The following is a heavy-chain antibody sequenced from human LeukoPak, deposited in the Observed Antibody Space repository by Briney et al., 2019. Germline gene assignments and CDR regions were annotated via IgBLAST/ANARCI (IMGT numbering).Heavy chain of an antibody. CDR2: ISSSGSTI. Sequence: PGGSLRLSCAASGFSFTTYWMGWVRQAPGKGLEWVSYISSSGSTIYYADSVKGRFTISRDNAKNSLYLQMNSLRAEDTAVYYCARGAAPYYYYYMDVWGKGTTVTVSS. CDR1: GFSFTTYW. D-gene: IGHD6-6*01. J-gene: IGHJ6*03. V-gene: IGHV3-48*04. CDR3: ARGAAPYYYYYMDV.